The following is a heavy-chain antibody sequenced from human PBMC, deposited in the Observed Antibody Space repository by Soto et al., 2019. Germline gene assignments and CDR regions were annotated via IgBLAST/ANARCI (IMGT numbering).Heavy chain of an antibody. J-gene: IGHJ5*02. CDR2: INHSGST. D-gene: IGHD6-13*01. V-gene: IGHV4-34*01. CDR1: GGSFSGYY. CDR3: VRRHVSATGIDWFDP. Sequence: PSETLSLTCAVYGGSFSGYYWSWIRQPPGKGLEWIGEINHSGSTNYNPSLKSRVTITRDTSASTAYMELSSLRSEDTAVYYCVRRHVSATGIDWFDPWGQGTLVTVSS.